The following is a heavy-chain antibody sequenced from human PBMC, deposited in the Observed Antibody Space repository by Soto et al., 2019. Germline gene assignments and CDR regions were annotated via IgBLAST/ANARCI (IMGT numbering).Heavy chain of an antibody. Sequence: PGGSLRLSCAASGFTFITYSMNWVRQAPGKGLEWVSYISSRSSSIYYADSVKGRFTISRDNAWNSLYLLMNSLSAEDTAVYYCARGRRFDSGYDYWFDSRGQGTLVTVSS. V-gene: IGHV3-48*01. CDR2: ISSRSSSI. J-gene: IGHJ5*01. CDR3: ARGRRFDSGYDYWFDS. CDR1: GFTFITYS. D-gene: IGHD5-12*01.